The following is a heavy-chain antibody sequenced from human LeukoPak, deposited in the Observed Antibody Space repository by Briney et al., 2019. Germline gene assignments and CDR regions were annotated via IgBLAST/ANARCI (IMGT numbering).Heavy chain of an antibody. D-gene: IGHD5-12*01. J-gene: IGHJ4*02. CDR3: ARSLSRGYSGFRVSPFDY. Sequence: SETLSLTCAVSGYSLSSGYYWGWIRQPPGKGLEWIGSIFHSGSTYYNPSLKSRVTISVDKSKNHFSLKLSSVTAADTAVYYCARSLSRGYSGFRVSPFDYWGQGTLVTVPS. CDR2: IFHSGST. CDR1: GYSLSSGYY. V-gene: IGHV4-38-2*01.